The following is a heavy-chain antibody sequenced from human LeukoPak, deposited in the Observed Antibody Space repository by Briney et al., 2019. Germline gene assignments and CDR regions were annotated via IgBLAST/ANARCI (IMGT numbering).Heavy chain of an antibody. V-gene: IGHV3-15*01. CDR2: IKSKSDGGTT. CDR1: GFIFSSYE. CDR3: TTDHYYDTTNY. J-gene: IGHJ4*02. Sequence: GGSLRLSCAASGFIFSSYEMNWVRQAPGKGLEWVGRIKSKSDGGTTDYAAPVKGRFTISRDDSKNMLSLQMNSLKTEDSAVYYCTTDHYYDTTNYWGQGTLVTISS. D-gene: IGHD3-22*01.